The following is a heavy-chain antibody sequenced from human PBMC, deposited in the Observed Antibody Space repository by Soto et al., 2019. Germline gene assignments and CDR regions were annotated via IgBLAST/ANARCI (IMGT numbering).Heavy chain of an antibody. D-gene: IGHD7-27*01. Sequence: ASVKVSCKAAGSTLTSYAMHWVRQAPGQRLEWMGWINAGNGNTKYSQKFQGRVTITRDTSASTAYMELSSLRSEDTAVYYCARDDVLGTFDYWGQGTLVTVSS. J-gene: IGHJ4*02. V-gene: IGHV1-3*01. CDR3: ARDDVLGTFDY. CDR1: GSTLTSYA. CDR2: INAGNGNT.